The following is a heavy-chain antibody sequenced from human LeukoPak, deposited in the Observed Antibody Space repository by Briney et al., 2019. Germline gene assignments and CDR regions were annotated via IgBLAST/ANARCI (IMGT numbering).Heavy chain of an antibody. Sequence: GGSLRLSCAASGFTISSYSMNWVRQAPGKGLEWVSYISSSSSTIYYADSVKGRFTISRDNAKNSLYLQMNSLKAEDTAVYYRARDGLSGTDYWGQGTLVTVSS. J-gene: IGHJ4*02. CDR2: ISSSSSTI. D-gene: IGHD1-1*01. CDR1: GFTISSYS. CDR3: ARDGLSGTDY. V-gene: IGHV3-48*01.